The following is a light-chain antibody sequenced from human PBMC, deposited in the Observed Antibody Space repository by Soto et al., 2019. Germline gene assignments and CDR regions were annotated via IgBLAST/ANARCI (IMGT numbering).Light chain of an antibody. Sequence: SSELAQPPSVSVSPGQTASITCSGHKLGNRYACWYQQKPGQSPVLVIYQDTKRPSGIPGRFSGSNSGNTATLTISGTQAMDEADYYCQAWDSSTFLFGGGTKLTVL. J-gene: IGLJ2*01. V-gene: IGLV3-1*01. CDR3: QAWDSSTFL. CDR2: QDT. CDR1: KLGNRY.